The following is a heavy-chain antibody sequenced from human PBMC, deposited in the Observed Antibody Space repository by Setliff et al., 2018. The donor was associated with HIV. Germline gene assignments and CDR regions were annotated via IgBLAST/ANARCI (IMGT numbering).Heavy chain of an antibody. J-gene: IGHJ4*02. CDR3: AKDGISGGAYPPYYFDY. Sequence: PGGSLRLSCAASGFTFSTYSMNWVRLAPGRGLEWISSISVSGFNIYYADSVKGRFFVSRDDAKNSLFLQMNSLRTEDTAVYYCAKDGISGGAYPPYYFDYWGQGTLVTVSS. D-gene: IGHD2-15*01. CDR1: GFTFSTYS. V-gene: IGHV3-21*01. CDR2: ISVSGFNI.